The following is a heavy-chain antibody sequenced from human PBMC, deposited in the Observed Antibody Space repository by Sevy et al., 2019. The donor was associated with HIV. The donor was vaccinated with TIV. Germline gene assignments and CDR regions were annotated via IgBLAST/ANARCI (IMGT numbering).Heavy chain of an antibody. CDR3: ATGSPSPKRNYYDSSGYYY. Sequence: GGSLRLSCVASGFNFNNAWMSWVRQAPGKGLEWVGRMRSKSDGGAIDYAPPVGGRFTISRDDSKNMLFLQLNSLKSADTAMYYCATGSPSPKRNYYDSSGYYYWGQGTLVTVSS. V-gene: IGHV3-15*01. D-gene: IGHD3-22*01. CDR1: GFNFNNAW. J-gene: IGHJ4*02. CDR2: MRSKSDGGAI.